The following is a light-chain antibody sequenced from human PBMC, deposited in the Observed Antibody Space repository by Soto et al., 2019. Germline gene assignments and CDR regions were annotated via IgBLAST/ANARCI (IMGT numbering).Light chain of an antibody. CDR2: GNT. CDR1: SSNIGAGYG. CDR3: ESYDSTLSGSR. Sequence: QSVLTQPPSVSGAPGQRVTISCTGSSSNIGAGYGVNWYQQLPGTAPKLLIYGNTNRPSGVPDRTSGSKSGTSASLAITGLQAEDEADYYCESYDSTLSGSRFGGGTKLTVL. V-gene: IGLV1-40*01. J-gene: IGLJ3*02.